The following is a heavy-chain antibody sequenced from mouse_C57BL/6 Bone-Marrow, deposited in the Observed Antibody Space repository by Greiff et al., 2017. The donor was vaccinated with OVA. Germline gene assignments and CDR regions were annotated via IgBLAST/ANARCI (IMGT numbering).Heavy chain of an antibody. CDR3: VRQDPRWAWFAY. D-gene: IGHD4-1*01. CDR1: GFSFNTYA. V-gene: IGHV10-1*01. J-gene: IGHJ3*01. CDR2: IRSKSNNYAT. Sequence: EVKLVESGGGLVQPKGSLKLSCAASGFSFNTYAMNWVRQAPGKGLEWVARIRSKSNNYATYYADSVKDRFTISRDDSESMLYLQMNNLKTGDTAMYYCVRQDPRWAWFAYWGQGTLVTVSA.